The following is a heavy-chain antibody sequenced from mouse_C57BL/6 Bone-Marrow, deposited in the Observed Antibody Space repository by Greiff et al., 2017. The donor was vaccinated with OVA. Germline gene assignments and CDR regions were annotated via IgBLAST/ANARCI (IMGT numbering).Heavy chain of an antibody. Sequence: VKVVESGPELVKPGASVKISCKASGYAFSSSWMNWVKQRPGKGLEWIGRIYPGDGDTNYNGKFKGKATLTADKSSSTAYMQLSSLTSEDSAVYFCARHEDGYYASYDDYWGQGTTLTVSS. D-gene: IGHD2-3*01. CDR3: ARHEDGYYASYDDY. CDR1: GYAFSSSW. V-gene: IGHV1-82*01. J-gene: IGHJ2*01. CDR2: IYPGDGDT.